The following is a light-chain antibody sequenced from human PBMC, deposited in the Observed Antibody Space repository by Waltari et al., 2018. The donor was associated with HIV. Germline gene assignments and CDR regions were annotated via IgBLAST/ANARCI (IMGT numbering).Light chain of an antibody. V-gene: IGLV2-11*01. J-gene: IGLJ1*01. CDR2: DVT. Sequence: QPRSVSGSPGQSVSISCTETSSDFRFYTCVSWYQQHPGKAPKLIIYDVTKRPSGVPDRFSASRSGNTASLTISGLQAEDEATYFCCSYSGTYSYVFGTGTEVSLI. CDR1: SSDFRFYTC. CDR3: CSYSGTYSYV.